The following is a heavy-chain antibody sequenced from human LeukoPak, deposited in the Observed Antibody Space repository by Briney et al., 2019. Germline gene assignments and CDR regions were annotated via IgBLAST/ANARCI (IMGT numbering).Heavy chain of an antibody. CDR3: SRDWTIAAFDY. CDR2: IRSKTYGGTT. D-gene: IGHD6-6*01. Sequence: GRSLRLSCTASGFTFGDYAMNWFRQAPGKGLEWVGLIRSKTYGGTTEYAASVKGRVSISRDDSKSIAYLQMNSLKTEDTALYYCSRDWTIAAFDYWGQGTLVTVSS. V-gene: IGHV3-49*03. CDR1: GFTFGDYA. J-gene: IGHJ4*02.